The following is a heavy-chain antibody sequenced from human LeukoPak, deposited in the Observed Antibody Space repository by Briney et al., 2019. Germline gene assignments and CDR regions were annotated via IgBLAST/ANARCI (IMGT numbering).Heavy chain of an antibody. CDR2: IYPGDSDT. V-gene: IGHV5-51*01. CDR1: GYSFTSYW. Sequence: GGSLEISCKGSGYSFTSYWIGWVRQMPGKGLGWVGIIYPGDSDTRYSPSFQGQVTISADKSISTAYLQWSSLKASDTAMYYCAKLYGSGSPNWFDPWGQGTLVTVSS. J-gene: IGHJ5*02. CDR3: AKLYGSGSPNWFDP. D-gene: IGHD3-10*01.